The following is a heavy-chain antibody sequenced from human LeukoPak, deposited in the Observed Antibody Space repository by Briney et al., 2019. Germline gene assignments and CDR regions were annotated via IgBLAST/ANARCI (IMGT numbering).Heavy chain of an antibody. J-gene: IGHJ6*02. CDR3: ARDENADYGMDV. Sequence: GGSLRLSCVASGFTFSSYAMSWVRQAPGKGLEWVSSISGSGGSTNYADSVKGRFTISRDNSKNTLYLQMNSLRAEDTAVYYCARDENADYGMDVWGQGTTVTVSS. V-gene: IGHV3-23*01. CDR2: ISGSGGST. CDR1: GFTFSSYA.